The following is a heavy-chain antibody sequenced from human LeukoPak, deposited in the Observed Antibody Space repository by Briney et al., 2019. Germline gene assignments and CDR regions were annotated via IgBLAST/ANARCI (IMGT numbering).Heavy chain of an antibody. D-gene: IGHD1-1*01. Sequence: PSETLSLTCTVSGGPISSGSYYWSWIRQPAGKGLEWLGRIYTSGRTNYTPSIKSRVTISVDTAKNQFSRKLSSVTAADTAVYYCARELDRTFDPWGQRTLVTVSS. CDR2: IYTSGRT. J-gene: IGHJ5*02. CDR3: ARELDRTFDP. V-gene: IGHV4-61*02. CDR1: GGPISSGSYY.